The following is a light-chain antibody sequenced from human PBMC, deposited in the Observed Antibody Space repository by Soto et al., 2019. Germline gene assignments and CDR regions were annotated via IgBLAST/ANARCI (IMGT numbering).Light chain of an antibody. V-gene: IGKV3-15*01. CDR1: QSISGN. CDR2: APS. J-gene: IGKJ1*01. CDR3: QQFKDWPRT. Sequence: EIVMTQSPATLSVSPGESATLSCSASQSISGNLAWYQQKPGLSPRLLIYAPSTRATGVPDRFSGSGSGTEFTLTISSLQSEDFAVYYCQQFKDWPRTFGQGTKVDIK.